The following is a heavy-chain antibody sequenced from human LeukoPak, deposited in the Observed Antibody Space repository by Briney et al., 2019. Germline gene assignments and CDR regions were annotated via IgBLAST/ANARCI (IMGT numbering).Heavy chain of an antibody. CDR3: AKGKSGSGSDV. J-gene: IGHJ6*02. V-gene: IGHV3-23*01. D-gene: IGHD3-10*01. CDR2: ITTRGRGT. CDR1: GLTFSTYS. Sequence: PGGSLRLSCAASGLTFSTYSMRWVRQAPGKGLEWVSTITTRGRGTHYADSVKGRFSISRDNSKNTLYLQMNSLRAEDTAIYYCAKGKSGSGSDVWGQGTTVIVSS.